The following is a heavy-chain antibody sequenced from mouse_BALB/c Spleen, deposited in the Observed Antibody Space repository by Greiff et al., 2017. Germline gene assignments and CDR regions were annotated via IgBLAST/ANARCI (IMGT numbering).Heavy chain of an antibody. CDR2: ISSGGST. D-gene: IGHD1-1*01. Sequence: EVMLVESGGGLVKPGGSLKLSCAASGFTFSSYAMSWVRQTPEKRLEWVASISSGGSTYYPDSVKGRFTISRDNARNILYLQMSSLRSEDTAMYYCARGLYYYGSSLDYWGQGTTLTVSS. V-gene: IGHV5-6-5*01. CDR3: ARGLYYYGSSLDY. CDR1: GFTFSSYA. J-gene: IGHJ2*01.